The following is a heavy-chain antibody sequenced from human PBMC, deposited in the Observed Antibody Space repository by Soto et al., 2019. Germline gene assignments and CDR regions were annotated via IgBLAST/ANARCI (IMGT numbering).Heavy chain of an antibody. CDR3: TRLVVVANSGYVGFDH. J-gene: IGHJ4*02. D-gene: IGHD2-15*01. CDR1: GGSISSYY. V-gene: IGHV4-4*07. CDR2: IYTSGST. Sequence: PSETLSLTCTVSGGSISSYYWSWIRQPAGKGLEWIGRIYTSGSTNYNPSLKSRVTMSVDTSKNQFSLKLSSVTAADTAVYYCTRLVVVANSGYVGFDHWGQGTLVTVSS.